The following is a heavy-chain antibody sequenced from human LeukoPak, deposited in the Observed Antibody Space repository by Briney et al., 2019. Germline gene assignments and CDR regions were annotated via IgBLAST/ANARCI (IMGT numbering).Heavy chain of an antibody. Sequence: GGSLRLSCAASGFTLSTYAMSWVRQTPGKGLEWVAATSSSDAGTYHADSVKGRFTISRGNAKNSLYLQMNSLRAEDTAVYYCARDRIAVAATETSFDYWGQGTLVTVSS. CDR1: GFTLSTYA. V-gene: IGHV3-21*01. CDR2: TSSSDAGT. D-gene: IGHD6-19*01. J-gene: IGHJ4*02. CDR3: ARDRIAVAATETSFDY.